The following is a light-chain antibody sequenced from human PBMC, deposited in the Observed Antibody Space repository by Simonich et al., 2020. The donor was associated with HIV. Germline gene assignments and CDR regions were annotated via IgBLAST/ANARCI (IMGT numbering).Light chain of an antibody. CDR1: QSVLYSSNNKNY. J-gene: IGKJ5*01. V-gene: IGKV4-1*01. CDR2: WAS. Sequence: DIVMTQSPDSLAVSLGERATINCKSSQSVLYSSNNKNYLAWYQQKPGQPPKLRIYWASTRESGVPDRFSGSGSGTDFTLTISSLQSEDFAVYYCQQYNKWPLTFGQGTPLEIK. CDR3: QQYNKWPLT.